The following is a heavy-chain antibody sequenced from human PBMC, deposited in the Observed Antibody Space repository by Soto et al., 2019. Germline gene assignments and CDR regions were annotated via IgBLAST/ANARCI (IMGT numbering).Heavy chain of an antibody. D-gene: IGHD5-12*01. J-gene: IGHJ6*02. CDR3: ARYFSDGYNSYYYYGMDV. Sequence: QVQLVQSGAEVKKPGASVKVSCKASGYTFTSFGISWVRQAPGQGLEWMGWISAYNGNTNYAQKLQGRVTMTTDTCTSTAYMDRRSRRSDDTAVYYCARYFSDGYNSYYYYGMDVWGQGTTVTVSS. V-gene: IGHV1-18*01. CDR1: GYTFTSFG. CDR2: ISAYNGNT.